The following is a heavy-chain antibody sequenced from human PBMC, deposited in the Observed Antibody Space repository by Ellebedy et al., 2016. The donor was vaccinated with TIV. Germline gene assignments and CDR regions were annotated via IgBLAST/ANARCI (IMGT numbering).Heavy chain of an antibody. V-gene: IGHV4-39*02. CDR1: GGSISSYY. D-gene: IGHD3-10*01. Sequence: MPSETLSLTCTVSGGSISSYYWGWIRQPPGKGLEWIESIYYSGSTYYNPSLKSRVTISVDTSKNQFSMKQSSVTAADTAVYYCARENSGSYYLGRLGYFDYWGQGTLVTVSS. CDR3: ARENSGSYYLGRLGYFDY. J-gene: IGHJ4*02. CDR2: IYYSGST.